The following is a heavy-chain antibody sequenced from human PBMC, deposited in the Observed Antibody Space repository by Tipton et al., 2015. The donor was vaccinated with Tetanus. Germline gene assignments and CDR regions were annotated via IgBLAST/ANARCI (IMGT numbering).Heavy chain of an antibody. D-gene: IGHD6-13*01. CDR1: GGSISSSSYY. J-gene: IGHJ4*02. CDR2: IYYSGST. CDR3: ASILEGQQLVTDY. V-gene: IGHV4-39*01. Sequence: TLSLTCTVSGGSISSSSYYWGWIRQPPGKGLEWIGSIYYSGSTYYNPSLKSRVTISEDTSKNHFSLKLSSVTAADTAVYYCASILEGQQLVTDYWGQGTLVTVSS.